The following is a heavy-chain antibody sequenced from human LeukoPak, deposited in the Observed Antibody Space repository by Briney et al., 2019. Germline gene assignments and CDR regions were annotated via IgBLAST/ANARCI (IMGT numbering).Heavy chain of an antibody. CDR2: INPNSGGT. D-gene: IGHD1-1*01. J-gene: IGHJ3*02. CDR3: ARGNWNDEAFDI. V-gene: IGHV1-2*02. Sequence: ASVKVSCKASGYTSTGYYMHWVRQAPGQGLEWMGWINPNSGGTNYAQKFQGRVTMTRDTSISTAYMELSRLRSDDTAVYYCARGNWNDEAFDIWGQGTMVTVSS. CDR1: GYTSTGYY.